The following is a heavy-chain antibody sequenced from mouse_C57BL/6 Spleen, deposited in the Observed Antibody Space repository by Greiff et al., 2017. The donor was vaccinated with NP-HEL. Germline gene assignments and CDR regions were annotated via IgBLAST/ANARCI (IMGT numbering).Heavy chain of an antibody. J-gene: IGHJ4*01. CDR2: IDPSDSYT. V-gene: IGHV1-50*01. Sequence: VQLQQPGAELVKPGASVKLSCKASGYTFTSYWMQWVKQRPGQGLEWIGEIDPSDSYTNYNQKFKGKATLTVDTSSSTAYMQLSSLTSEDSAVYYCARRILPWGAMDYWGQGTSVTVSS. CDR1: GYTFTSYW. CDR3: ARRILPWGAMDY. D-gene: IGHD2-10*01.